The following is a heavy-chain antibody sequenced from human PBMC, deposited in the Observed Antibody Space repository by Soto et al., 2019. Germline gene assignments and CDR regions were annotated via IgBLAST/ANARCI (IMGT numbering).Heavy chain of an antibody. CDR1: GYTFTSYA. Sequence: ASVKVSCKASGYTFTSYATHWVRQAPGQRLEWMGWINAGNGNTKYSQKFQGRVTITRDTSASTAYMELSSLRSEDTAVYYCARDSRDYRTESYFDYWGQGTLVTVSS. D-gene: IGHD4-4*01. J-gene: IGHJ4*02. CDR2: INAGNGNT. CDR3: ARDSRDYRTESYFDY. V-gene: IGHV1-3*01.